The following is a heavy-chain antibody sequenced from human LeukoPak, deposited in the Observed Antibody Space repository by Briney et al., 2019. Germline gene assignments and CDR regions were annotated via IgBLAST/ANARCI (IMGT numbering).Heavy chain of an antibody. CDR3: AREIGWTGPSTYFDY. J-gene: IGHJ4*02. Sequence: EGSLRLSCAASGFTFSSNSMNWVRQAPGKGLEWVSYISSSSSTIYYADSVKGRFTISRDNAKNSLYLQMNSLRAEDTAVYYCAREIGWTGPSTYFDYWGQGTLVTVSS. V-gene: IGHV3-48*01. CDR2: ISSSSSTI. D-gene: IGHD3/OR15-3a*01. CDR1: GFTFSSNS.